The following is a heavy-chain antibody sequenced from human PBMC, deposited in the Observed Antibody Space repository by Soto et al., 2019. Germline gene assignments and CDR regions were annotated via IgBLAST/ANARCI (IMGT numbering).Heavy chain of an antibody. Sequence: QITLKESGPTLVKPTQTLTLTCTFSGFSLSTSGVGVGWIRQPPGKALEWLALIYWDDDKRYSPSLKSRLTITKDPSKNQVVLTMTNMDPVDTATYYCARMYSSSWYEDFQHWGQGTLVTVSS. D-gene: IGHD6-13*01. CDR1: GFSLSTSGVG. V-gene: IGHV2-5*02. J-gene: IGHJ1*01. CDR3: ARMYSSSWYEDFQH. CDR2: IYWDDDK.